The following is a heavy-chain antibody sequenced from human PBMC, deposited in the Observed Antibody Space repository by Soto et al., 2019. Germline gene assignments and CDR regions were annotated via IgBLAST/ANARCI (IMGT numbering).Heavy chain of an antibody. Sequence: GGSLRLSCAASGFTFSYYYMSGIRQAPGKGLEWVSYISSSGSTIYYADSVKGRFTISRDNAKNSLYLQMNSLRAEDTAVYYCARDAYIVVVPAAMSRDYGMDVWGQGTTVTVSS. CDR1: GFTFSYYY. V-gene: IGHV3-11*01. D-gene: IGHD2-2*01. CDR3: ARDAYIVVVPAAMSRDYGMDV. CDR2: ISSSGSTI. J-gene: IGHJ6*02.